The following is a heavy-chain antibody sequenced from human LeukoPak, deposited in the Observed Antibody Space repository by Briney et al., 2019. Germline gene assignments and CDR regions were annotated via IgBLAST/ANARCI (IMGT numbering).Heavy chain of an antibody. J-gene: IGHJ5*02. D-gene: IGHD1-7*01. CDR3: ARGLNWNYDLGWVAP. Sequence: ASVKVSCKASGYSFSICSMSWVRQAPGQGLEWMGWISGYNGNTNYAQKFQGRVTLTTDTSTSTAYMELRSLRFDDTAIYYCARGLNWNYDLGWVAPWGQGTLVAVSS. V-gene: IGHV1-18*01. CDR1: GYSFSICS. CDR2: ISGYNGNT.